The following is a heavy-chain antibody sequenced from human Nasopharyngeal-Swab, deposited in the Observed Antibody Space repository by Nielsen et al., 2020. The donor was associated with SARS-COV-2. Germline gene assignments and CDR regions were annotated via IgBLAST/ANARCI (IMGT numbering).Heavy chain of an antibody. Sequence: SVKVSCKASGGTFSSYAISWVRQAPGQGLEWMGRIIPILGIANYAQKFQGRVTITTDKSTSTAYMELSSLRSEDTAVYYCARGNEGAAAGTGYYYYGMDVWGQGTTVTVSS. CDR2: IIPILGIA. CDR1: GGTFSSYA. D-gene: IGHD6-13*01. J-gene: IGHJ6*02. CDR3: ARGNEGAAAGTGYYYYGMDV. V-gene: IGHV1-69*04.